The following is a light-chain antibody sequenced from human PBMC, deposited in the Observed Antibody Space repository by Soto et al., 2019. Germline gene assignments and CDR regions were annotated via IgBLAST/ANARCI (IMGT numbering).Light chain of an antibody. V-gene: IGKV1-5*03. CDR2: KAS. CDR1: QSISTW. CDR3: QHYKHYTESA. Sequence: DIQMTQSPSTLSASVGDRVTITCRASQSISTWLAWYQQKPGKAPKVLVHKASSLENGVPTRFSGTGSETEFTLTISSLQPDDFATYYCQHYKHYTESAFGQGTKLEIK. J-gene: IGKJ2*01.